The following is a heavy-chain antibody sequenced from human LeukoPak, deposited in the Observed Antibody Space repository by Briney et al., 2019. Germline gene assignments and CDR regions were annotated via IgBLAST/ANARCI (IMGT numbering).Heavy chain of an antibody. V-gene: IGHV1-18*01. CDR1: GYTFTTQG. CDR3: ARSGDSKWFDP. CDR2: INPYDGYT. Sequence: ASVKVSCKASGYTFTTQGIAWVRQAPRQGLEWMGWINPYDGYTNYAQRLQARVTMTTDTSTNTAYMELRSLRSDDTAVYYCARSGDSKWFDPWGQGTLVTVSS. J-gene: IGHJ5*02. D-gene: IGHD3-22*01.